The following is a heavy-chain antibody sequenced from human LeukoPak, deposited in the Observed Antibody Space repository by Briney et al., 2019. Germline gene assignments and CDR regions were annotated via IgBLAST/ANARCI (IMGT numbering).Heavy chain of an antibody. CDR2: FDHEDGET. Sequence: ASVKVSCKVSGYTLTELSMHWVRQAPGKGLEWMGGFDHEDGETIYAQKFQGRVTMTEDTSTDTAYMELSSLRSEGTAVYYCATGNTRTSAITVYYYYMDVWGKGTTVTVSS. V-gene: IGHV1-24*01. D-gene: IGHD1-7*01. CDR1: GYTLTELS. CDR3: ATGNTRTSAITVYYYYMDV. J-gene: IGHJ6*03.